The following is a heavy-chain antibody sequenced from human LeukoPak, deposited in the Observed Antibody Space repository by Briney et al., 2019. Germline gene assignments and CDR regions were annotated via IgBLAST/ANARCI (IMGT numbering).Heavy chain of an antibody. CDR3: AKDSMLYYYDSSGYSENWFDP. J-gene: IGHJ5*02. V-gene: IGHV3-9*01. Sequence: GGSLRHSCAASGFTFDDYAMHWVRQAPGKGLEWVSGISRNSGSIGYADSVKGRFTISRDNAKNYLYLQMNSLRAEDTALYYCAKDSMLYYYDSSGYSENWFDPWRQGTLVSVSS. CDR2: ISRNSGSI. CDR1: GFTFDDYA. D-gene: IGHD3-22*01.